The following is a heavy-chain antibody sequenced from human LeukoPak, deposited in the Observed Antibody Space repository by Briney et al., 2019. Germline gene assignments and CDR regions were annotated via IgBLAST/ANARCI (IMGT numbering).Heavy chain of an antibody. Sequence: GSSVKVSCKASGGTFSSYAISWVRQAPGQGLEWMGWINPNSGGTNYAQKFQGRVTMTRDTSISTAYMELSRLRSDDTAVYYCAASSNYGIVGATYGYWGQGTLVTVSS. J-gene: IGHJ4*02. CDR1: GGTFSSYA. V-gene: IGHV1-2*02. D-gene: IGHD1-26*01. CDR2: INPNSGGT. CDR3: AASSNYGIVGATYGY.